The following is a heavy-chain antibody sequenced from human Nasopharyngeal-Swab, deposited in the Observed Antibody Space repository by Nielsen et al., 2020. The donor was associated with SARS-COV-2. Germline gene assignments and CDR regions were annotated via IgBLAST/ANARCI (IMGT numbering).Heavy chain of an antibody. CDR3: ARVPPIAVAGKGVDV. D-gene: IGHD6-19*01. V-gene: IGHV4-34*01. CDR2: INHSGST. J-gene: IGHJ6*02. Sequence: SQTLSLTGAVYGGSFSGYYWSWIRQPPGKELEWIGEINHSGSTNYNPSLKSRVTISVDTSKNQFSLKLSSVTAADTAVYYCARVPPIAVAGKGVDVWGQGTTVTVSS. CDR1: GGSFSGYY.